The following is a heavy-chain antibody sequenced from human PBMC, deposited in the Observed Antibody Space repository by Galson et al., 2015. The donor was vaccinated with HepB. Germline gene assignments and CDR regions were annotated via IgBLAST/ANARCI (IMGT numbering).Heavy chain of an antibody. V-gene: IGHV3-23*01. Sequence: SLRLSCAASGFTFSSYARSWVRQAPGKGLEWVSAISGSGGSTYYADSVKGRFTISRDNSKNTLYLQMNSLRAEDTAVYYCAKESIYDSSGYWAPGAFDIWGQGTMVTVSS. J-gene: IGHJ3*02. CDR2: ISGSGGST. CDR3: AKESIYDSSGYWAPGAFDI. CDR1: GFTFSSYA. D-gene: IGHD3-22*01.